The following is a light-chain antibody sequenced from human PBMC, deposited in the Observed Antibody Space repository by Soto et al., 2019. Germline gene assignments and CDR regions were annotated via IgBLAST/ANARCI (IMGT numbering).Light chain of an antibody. Sequence: QLVLTQPPSVSGAPGERVTISCSGSSSNIGAGYDVHWYQHLPGTAPKLLIYGNNNRPSGVPDRFSGSRSGTSASLAITGLQAEDEAAYYCQSYDYSLSGFWVFGGGTKVTVL. V-gene: IGLV1-40*01. CDR3: QSYDYSLSGFWV. J-gene: IGLJ3*02. CDR2: GNN. CDR1: SSNIGAGYD.